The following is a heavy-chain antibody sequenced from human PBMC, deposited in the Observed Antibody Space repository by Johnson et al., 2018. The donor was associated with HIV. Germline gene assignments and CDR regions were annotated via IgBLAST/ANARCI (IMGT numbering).Heavy chain of an antibody. CDR1: GFTFSSYW. V-gene: IGHV3-7*01. Sequence: EVQLVDSGGDLVQPGGSLRLSCAASGFTFSSYWMSWVRQAPGKGLEWVANIKQDGSEKYYVDSVKGRFTISRDNAKNSLYLQMNSLRAEDTAVYYCARETGDPVVPAARDAFDIWGQGTMVTVSS. J-gene: IGHJ3*02. D-gene: IGHD2-2*01. CDR2: IKQDGSEK. CDR3: ARETGDPVVPAARDAFDI.